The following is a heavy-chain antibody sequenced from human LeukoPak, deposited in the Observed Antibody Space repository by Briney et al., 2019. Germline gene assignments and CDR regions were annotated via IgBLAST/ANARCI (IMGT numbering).Heavy chain of an antibody. J-gene: IGHJ3*02. D-gene: IGHD1-14*01. CDR1: GYSFTSYW. Sequence: GEPLKISCKGSGYSFTSYWIGWVRQMPGKGLEWMGIIYPGDSDTRYSPSFQGQVTISADKSISTAYLQWSSLKASDTAMYYCARRVTTSDDAFDIWGQGTMVTVSS. CDR2: IYPGDSDT. V-gene: IGHV5-51*01. CDR3: ARRVTTSDDAFDI.